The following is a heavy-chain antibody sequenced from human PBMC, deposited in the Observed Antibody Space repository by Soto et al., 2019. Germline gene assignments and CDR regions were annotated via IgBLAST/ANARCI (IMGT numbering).Heavy chain of an antibody. J-gene: IGHJ4*02. D-gene: IGHD3-16*01. Sequence: GGSLRLSCAASGFSFGAHAMSWVRQAPGKGLEWVSAINWIGGSTNYADSMKGRFTISRDNAKNSLYLQMSSLRAEDTALYYCARHGGTPDLYFDYWGQGTLVTVSS. CDR2: INWIGGST. V-gene: IGHV3-20*04. CDR1: GFSFGAHA. CDR3: ARHGGTPDLYFDY.